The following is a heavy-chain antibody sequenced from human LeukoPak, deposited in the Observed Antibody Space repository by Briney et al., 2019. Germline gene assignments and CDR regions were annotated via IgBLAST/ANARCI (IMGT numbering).Heavy chain of an antibody. CDR3: ATEFYDFLSGESWFDP. V-gene: IGHV4-39*07. J-gene: IGHJ5*02. CDR2: IDYSGRT. CDR1: GDSIDSVSYY. D-gene: IGHD3-9*01. Sequence: SETLSLTCSVSGDSIDSVSYYWGWIRQAPGKGPEWIASIDYSGRTFYNPSLRSRVTISVDTPNNDFSLNLTSVTAADTAVYYCATEFYDFLSGESWFDPWGQGALVTVS.